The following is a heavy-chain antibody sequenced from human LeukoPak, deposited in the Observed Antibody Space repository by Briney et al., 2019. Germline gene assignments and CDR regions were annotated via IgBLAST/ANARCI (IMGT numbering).Heavy chain of an antibody. Sequence: PGGSLRLSCAASGFTFSSYAMHWVRQAPGKGLEWVAVISYDGSNKYYADSVKGRFTISRDNANSTLFLQMNSLRAEDTALYYCARDRGSNNYFDHWGQGTLVTVSS. CDR2: ISYDGSNK. J-gene: IGHJ4*02. CDR1: GFTFSSYA. CDR3: ARDRGSNNYFDH. V-gene: IGHV3-30*04. D-gene: IGHD2-2*01.